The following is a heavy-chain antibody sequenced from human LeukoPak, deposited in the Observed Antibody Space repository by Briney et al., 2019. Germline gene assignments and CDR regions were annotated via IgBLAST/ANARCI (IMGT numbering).Heavy chain of an antibody. Sequence: GASVKVSCKASGYTFTGYYLHWVRQAPGQGLEWMGWINLNSGGTNYAQKFQGRVTMTRGTSISTAYMELSRLRSDDTAVYYCARGPGDYGYWYFDLWGRGTLVTVSS. CDR3: ARGPGDYGYWYFDL. D-gene: IGHD4-17*01. CDR1: GYTFTGYY. V-gene: IGHV1-2*02. CDR2: INLNSGGT. J-gene: IGHJ2*01.